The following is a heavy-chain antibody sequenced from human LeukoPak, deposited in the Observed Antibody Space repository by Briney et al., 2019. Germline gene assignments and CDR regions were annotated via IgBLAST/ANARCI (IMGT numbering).Heavy chain of an antibody. D-gene: IGHD6-19*01. CDR2: IYYSGST. V-gene: IGHV4-59*01. J-gene: IGHJ5*02. CDR1: GGSISSYY. CDR3: ARYLAVAGTYWFDP. Sequence: NPSETLSLTCTVSGGSISSYYWSWIRQPPGKGLEWIGYIYYSGSTNYNPSLKSRATISVDTSKNQFSLKLSSVTAADTAVYYCARYLAVAGTYWFDPWGQGTLVTVSS.